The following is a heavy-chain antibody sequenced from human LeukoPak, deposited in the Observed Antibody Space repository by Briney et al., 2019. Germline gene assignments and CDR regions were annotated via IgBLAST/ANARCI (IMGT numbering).Heavy chain of an antibody. J-gene: IGHJ4*02. CDR2: IRSKVYGGTP. CDR1: GFTFGDYA. V-gene: IGHV3-49*04. CDR3: TRDQTPYY. Sequence: GGSLRLSCTASGFTFGDYAMTWVRQAPGKGLEWVGFIRSKVYGGTPEYAASVKGRFTISRGDSKGIAYLQMNSLKTEDTAVYYCTRDQTPYYWGQGTLVTVSS.